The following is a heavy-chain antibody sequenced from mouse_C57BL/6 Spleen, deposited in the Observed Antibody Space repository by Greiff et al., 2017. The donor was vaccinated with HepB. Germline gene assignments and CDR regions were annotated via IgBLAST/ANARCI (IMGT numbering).Heavy chain of an antibody. J-gene: IGHJ2*01. CDR3: ARKDYYGSSFDY. D-gene: IGHD1-1*01. Sequence: EVQLQQSGPELVKPGASVKISCKASGYTFTDYYMNWVKQSHGKSLEWIGDINPNNGGTSYNQKVKGKATLTVDKSSSTAYMELRSLTSEDSAVYYCARKDYYGSSFDYRGQGTTLTGSS. V-gene: IGHV1-26*01. CDR2: INPNNGGT. CDR1: GYTFTDYY.